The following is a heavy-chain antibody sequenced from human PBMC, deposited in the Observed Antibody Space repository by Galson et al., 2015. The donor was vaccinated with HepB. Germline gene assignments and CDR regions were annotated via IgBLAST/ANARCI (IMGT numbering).Heavy chain of an antibody. V-gene: IGHV3-66*01. Sequence: SLRLSCAASGFTVSSNYMSWVRQAPGKGLEWVSVIYSGGSTYYADSVKGRFTISRDNSKNTLYLQMNSLRAEDTAVYYCARVQNRGYSYGLDYWGQGTLVTVSP. CDR1: GFTVSSNY. CDR3: ARVQNRGYSYGLDY. J-gene: IGHJ4*02. D-gene: IGHD5-18*01. CDR2: IYSGGST.